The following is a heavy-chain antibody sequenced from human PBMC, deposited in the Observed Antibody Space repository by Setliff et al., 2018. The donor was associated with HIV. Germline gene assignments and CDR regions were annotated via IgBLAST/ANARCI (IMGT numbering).Heavy chain of an antibody. CDR1: GSPISSTYY. V-gene: IGHV4-38-2*01. Sequence: SETLSLTCAVSGSPISSTYYWGWIRQPPGKGLEWIGSIYHSGSTFYNPSLKSRVTISVDTSKNHFSLNLSSVTVADTAVYYCASDRAMNWFDPWGQGTLVTVSS. CDR3: ASDRAMNWFDP. J-gene: IGHJ5*02. CDR2: IYHSGST. D-gene: IGHD2-2*01.